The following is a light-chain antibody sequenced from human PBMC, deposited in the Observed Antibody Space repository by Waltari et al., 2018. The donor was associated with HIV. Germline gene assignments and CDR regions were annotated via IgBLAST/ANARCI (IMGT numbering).Light chain of an antibody. CDR2: EDN. J-gene: IGLJ3*02. Sequence: NFMLTQPHSVSESPGKTVTISCTRSNGSIASNDVQWFQRRPGSTPTTVIYEDNQRPAGVPDRFSGSIDSSSNSASLTISGLKTEDEADYYCQSYDSSTDWVFGGGTKLTVL. V-gene: IGLV6-57*01. CDR3: QSYDSSTDWV. CDR1: NGSIASND.